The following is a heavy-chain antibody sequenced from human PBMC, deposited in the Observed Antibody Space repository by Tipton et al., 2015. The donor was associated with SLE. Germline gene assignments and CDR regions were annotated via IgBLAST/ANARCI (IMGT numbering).Heavy chain of an antibody. Sequence: SLRLSCAASGFTFSSYAMSWVRQAPGMALEWVSAISGSGGSTYYADSVKGRFTISRDNSKNTLYLQINSLRVEDTAVYYCARGYYAGSSFGLVVWGQGSTVTVSS. V-gene: IGHV3-23*01. J-gene: IGHJ6*02. CDR1: GFTFSSYA. CDR2: ISGSGGST. CDR3: ARGYYAGSSFGLVV. D-gene: IGHD6-6*01.